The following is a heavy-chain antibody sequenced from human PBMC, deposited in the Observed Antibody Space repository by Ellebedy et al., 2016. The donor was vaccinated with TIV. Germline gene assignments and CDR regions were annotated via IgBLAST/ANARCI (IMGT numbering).Heavy chain of an antibody. V-gene: IGHV3-23*01. D-gene: IGHD5-24*01. CDR1: GFTFSSYG. J-gene: IGHJ3*01. CDR3: VKDQIAGDGRWVFDL. Sequence: PGGSLRLSCAASGFTFSSYGMHWVRQAPGKGLEWVSGLYGSGRGIWYSDSVKGRFTISRDNSKNTVYLQMNSLRAEDTGIYYCVKDQIAGDGRWVFDLWGQGTMVTVSS. CDR2: LYGSGRGI.